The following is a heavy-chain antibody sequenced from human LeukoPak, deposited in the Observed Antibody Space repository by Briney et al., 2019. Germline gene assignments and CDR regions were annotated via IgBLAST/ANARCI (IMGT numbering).Heavy chain of an antibody. J-gene: IGHJ4*01. D-gene: IGHD3-10*01. CDR3: VRSPIGASAY. CDR2: ISPNNGDT. Sequence: VASVKVSCKPSGYTFTDSYIHWVRQAPGVGLQWMGWISPNNGDTKYAEDFQDRVTMTRDTSINTAYMELTGLTPDETAVYYCVRSPIGASAYWGRGTLVTVCS. CDR1: GYTFTDSY. V-gene: IGHV1-2*02.